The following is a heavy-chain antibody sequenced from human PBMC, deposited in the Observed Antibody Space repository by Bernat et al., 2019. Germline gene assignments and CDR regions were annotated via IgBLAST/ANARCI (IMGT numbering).Heavy chain of an antibody. J-gene: IGHJ4*02. CDR3: ARGRDLDY. CDR2: ISYDGSNK. Sequence: QVQLVESGGGVVQPGRSLRLSCAASGFTFSSYAMHWVRQAPGKGLEWVAVISYDGSNKYYADSVKGRFTISRDNSYNTLYLQMNSLRAEDTAVYYCARGRDLDYWGQGILVTVSS. CDR1: GFTFSSYA. V-gene: IGHV3-30*07.